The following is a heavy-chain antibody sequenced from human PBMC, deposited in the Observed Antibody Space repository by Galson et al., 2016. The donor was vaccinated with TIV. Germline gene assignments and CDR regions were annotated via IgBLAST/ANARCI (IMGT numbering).Heavy chain of an antibody. CDR2: ISASGSHT. CDR3: ARKDSSVHGDLRGAFDV. J-gene: IGHJ3*01. CDR1: GFTIGTYA. V-gene: IGHV3-23*01. D-gene: IGHD4-17*01. Sequence: SLRLSCAPSGFTIGTYAMSWVRQAPGKGLAWVSAISASGSHTFYAVSVKGRFTISRDNSKNTVHLQMNSLRVEDTAVYYCARKDSSVHGDLRGAFDVWGQGTKVIVSS.